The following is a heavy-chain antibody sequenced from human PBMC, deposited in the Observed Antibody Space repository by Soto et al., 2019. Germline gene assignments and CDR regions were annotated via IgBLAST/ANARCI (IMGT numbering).Heavy chain of an antibody. V-gene: IGHV3-23*01. D-gene: IGHD3-10*01. CDR1: GFTFSSYG. CDR2: SSATGAGT. Sequence: EVQLLESGGGLVQPGGSLRLSCAASGFTFSSYGMTWVRQAPGKGLEWVSFSSATGAGTYYADSVKGRFTISRDNSKNTLYLQMTRLRADDTAVYYCAKDRRAGGNYGFDLDVWGQGALVIVSS. CDR3: AKDRRAGGNYGFDLDV. J-gene: IGHJ4*02.